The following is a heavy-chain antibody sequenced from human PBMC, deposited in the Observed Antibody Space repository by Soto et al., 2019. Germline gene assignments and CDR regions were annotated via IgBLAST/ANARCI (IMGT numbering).Heavy chain of an antibody. CDR3: VTVNLVGAAYYFDY. V-gene: IGHV4-30-4*01. Sequence: PSVPLCLTCSVSGGSSRNGGDCWGWLRQPPGKGLEWIGCVYYSGTTYSHPSLNSRVSISVDTSENQFSLRLTSVTAADTAVYYCVTVNLVGAAYYFDYWGPGTLVTVSS. CDR1: GGSSRNGGDC. CDR2: VYYSGTT. J-gene: IGHJ4*02. D-gene: IGHD1-26*01.